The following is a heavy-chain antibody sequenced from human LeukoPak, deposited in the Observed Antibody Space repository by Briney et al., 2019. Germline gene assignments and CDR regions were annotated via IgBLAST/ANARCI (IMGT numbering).Heavy chain of an antibody. CDR1: GGSISSSSYY. CDR3: ARLFSGGNYYYYYMDV. D-gene: IGHD2-15*01. Sequence: SGTLSLTCTVSGGSISSSSYYWGWIRQPPGKGLEWIGSIYYSGSTYSNPSLKSRVTISVDTSKNQFSLKLSSVTAADTAVYYCARLFSGGNYYYYYMDVWGKGTTVTVSS. V-gene: IGHV4-39*01. J-gene: IGHJ6*03. CDR2: IYYSGST.